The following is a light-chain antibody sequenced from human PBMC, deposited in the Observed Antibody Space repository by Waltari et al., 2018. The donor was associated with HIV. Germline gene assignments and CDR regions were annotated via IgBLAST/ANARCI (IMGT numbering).Light chain of an antibody. CDR3: SSYISSASPE. CDR1: SDLRHYNS. Sequence: QSALTQPASVSGSPGQSITISCTGTSDLRHYNSVSWYQHHPGKAPKVIIYEVSNRPSGVSSRFSGSISGNTASLTISGLQAEDEADYFCSSYISSASPEFGGGTKVTVL. V-gene: IGLV2-14*01. J-gene: IGLJ3*02. CDR2: EVS.